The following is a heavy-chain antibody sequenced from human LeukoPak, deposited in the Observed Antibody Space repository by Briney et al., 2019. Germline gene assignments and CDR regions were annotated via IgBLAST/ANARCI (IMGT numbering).Heavy chain of an antibody. D-gene: IGHD3-10*01. Sequence: SQTLSLTCAISGDSVSSNRAAWNWIRQSPSRGLEWLERTYYRSRWYNDYAVSVKSRISINPDTSKNQFSLQLNSVTPEDTAVYYCARGGFGELSGFDYWGQGTLVTVSS. V-gene: IGHV6-1*01. CDR1: GDSVSSNRAA. CDR2: TYYRSRWYN. CDR3: ARGGFGELSGFDY. J-gene: IGHJ4*02.